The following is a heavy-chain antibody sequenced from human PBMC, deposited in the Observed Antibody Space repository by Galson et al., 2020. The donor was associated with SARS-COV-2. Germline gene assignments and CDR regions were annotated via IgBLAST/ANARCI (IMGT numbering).Heavy chain of an antibody. V-gene: IGHV4-30-2*01. Sequence: SQTLSLTCAVSGGSVNNGGYSWCWIRQPPGKGLEWVGCIYLTGRSYYRPSLKTRVYLSLDKSKNHVSLKLTSVTAADTAVFFCARAPLESCDVDDCHTPDFDDWGQGTLVAVSS. CDR2: IYLTGRS. D-gene: IGHD2-21*02. CDR1: GGSVNNGGYS. CDR3: ARAPLESCDVDDCHTPDFDD. J-gene: IGHJ4*02.